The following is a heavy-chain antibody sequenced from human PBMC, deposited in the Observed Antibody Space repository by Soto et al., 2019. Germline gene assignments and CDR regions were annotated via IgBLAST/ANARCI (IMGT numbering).Heavy chain of an antibody. CDR3: AILVVVAIIDAFDI. CDR1: GFTFSSYS. V-gene: IGHV3-21*01. Sequence: EVQLVESGGGLVKPGGSLRLSCAASGFTFSSYSMNWVRQAPGKGLEWVSSISSSSSYIYYADSVKGRFTISRDNAKNSLYLQMNCLRAEDTAVYYCAILVVVAIIDAFDIWGQGTMVTVSS. D-gene: IGHD2-15*01. CDR2: ISSSSSYI. J-gene: IGHJ3*02.